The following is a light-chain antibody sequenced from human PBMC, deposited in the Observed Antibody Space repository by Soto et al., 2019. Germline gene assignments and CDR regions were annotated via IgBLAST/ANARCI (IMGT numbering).Light chain of an antibody. CDR2: ANF. CDR3: QSYDTGLHVV. J-gene: IGLJ7*01. CDR1: SSNIGAGHD. Sequence: QSVLTQSPSVSGAPGQRVTISCTGTSSNIGAGHDVQWYQQLPGTAPKLLIYANFNRPSGVPDRISGSTSGTSSSLAITGLQAEDEADYYCQSYDTGLHVVFGGGTQLTVL. V-gene: IGLV1-40*01.